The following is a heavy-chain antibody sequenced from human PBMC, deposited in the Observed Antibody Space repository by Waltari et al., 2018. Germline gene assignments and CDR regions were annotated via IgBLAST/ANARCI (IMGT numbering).Heavy chain of an antibody. J-gene: IGHJ4*02. Sequence: EVQLVESGGGLVKPGDSLRLSCVASGFTFANAWINWVRQAPGKGPEWVGRLKSKAEGGTTDYAAPVKGRFASSRDDSKDTAYLQMNSLKTEDTAMYFCTTEGGRTWPMYWGQGTLVTVSS. D-gene: IGHD2-2*01. V-gene: IGHV3-15*01. CDR1: GFTFANAW. CDR3: TTEGGRTWPMY. CDR2: LKSKAEGGTT.